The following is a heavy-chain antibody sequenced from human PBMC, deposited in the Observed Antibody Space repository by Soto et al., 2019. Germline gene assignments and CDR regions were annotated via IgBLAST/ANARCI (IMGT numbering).Heavy chain of an antibody. CDR3: ASVGYYGSGSYYGFDP. CDR2: IIPIFGTA. J-gene: IGHJ5*02. V-gene: IGHV1-69*12. D-gene: IGHD3-10*01. CDR1: GGTFSSYA. Sequence: QVQLVQSGAEVKKPGSSVKVSCKASGGTFSSYAISWVRQAPGQGLEWMGGIIPIFGTANYAQKFQGRVTITADESTSTAYMELSSLRSEDTAVYYCASVGYYGSGSYYGFDPWGQGTLFTVSS.